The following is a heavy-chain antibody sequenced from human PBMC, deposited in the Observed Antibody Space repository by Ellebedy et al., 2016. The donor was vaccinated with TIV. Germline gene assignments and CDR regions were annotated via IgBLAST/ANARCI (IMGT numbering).Heavy chain of an antibody. CDR2: VVGSGERT. CDR1: GFTFSSHA. V-gene: IGHV3-23*01. J-gene: IGHJ4*02. Sequence: GGSLRLSCEASGFTFSSHAMSWVRQAPGKGLEWVSAVVGSGERTFYADSVKGRFTISRDNSKNMLYLQMSSLKVEDTAVYYCGTPGGYVSGFGQWGQGTLVIVSS. CDR3: GTPGGYVSGFGQ. D-gene: IGHD2-15*01.